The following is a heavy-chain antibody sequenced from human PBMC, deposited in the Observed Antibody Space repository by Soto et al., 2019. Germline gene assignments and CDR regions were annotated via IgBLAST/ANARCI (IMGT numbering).Heavy chain of an antibody. V-gene: IGHV3-30*18. J-gene: IGHJ6*03. Sequence: SLRLSCAASGFTFSSYGMHWVRQAPGKGLEWVAVISYDGSNKYYADSVKGRFTISRDNSKNTLYLQMNSLRAEDTAVYYCAKDLYYGSGSDPTYYYYSMDVWGKGTTVTVSS. CDR2: ISYDGSNK. D-gene: IGHD3-10*01. CDR1: GFTFSSYG. CDR3: AKDLYYGSGSDPTYYYYSMDV.